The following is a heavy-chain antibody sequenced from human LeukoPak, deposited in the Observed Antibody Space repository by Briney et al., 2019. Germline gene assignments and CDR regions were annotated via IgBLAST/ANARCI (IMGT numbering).Heavy chain of an antibody. V-gene: IGHV4-39*01. CDR3: ARLRNHYDNNAYYIWAGAFDI. J-gene: IGHJ3*02. CDR1: FGSVTNSLYY. Sequence: SETLSLTCTVSFGSVTNSLYYWGWIRQPPGRGLEWVGNVYYTGKTYFNPSLKSRLTISVDASHNQFSLKLSSVTAADTAVYYCARLRNHYDNNAYYIWAGAFDIWGQGTVASVSS. CDR2: VYYTGKT. D-gene: IGHD3-22*01.